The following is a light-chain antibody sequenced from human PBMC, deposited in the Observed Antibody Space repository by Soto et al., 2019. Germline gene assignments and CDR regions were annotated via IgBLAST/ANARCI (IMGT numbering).Light chain of an antibody. Sequence: DIQMTQSPSSLSASVGDRVSITCQASHHVNKYLTWYQQKPGKAPNLLIYDVSKLKTGVASRFSGSGSGTQFTLTITNLQPADFATYYCQHHDVAPYTFGQGTRLDIK. V-gene: IGKV1-33*01. CDR1: HHVNKY. CDR3: QHHDVAPYT. CDR2: DVS. J-gene: IGKJ2*01.